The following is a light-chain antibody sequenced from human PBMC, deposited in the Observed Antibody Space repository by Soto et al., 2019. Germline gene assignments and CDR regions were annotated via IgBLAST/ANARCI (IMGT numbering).Light chain of an antibody. Sequence: QSALTQPRSVSGSPGQSVTISCTGTSSDVGGYNYVSWYQQHPGKAPKLMIYDVSKRPSGVPDRFSGSKSGNTASLTISGLQAEDEADYYCCSYAGSYNPGVVFGGGTKLTVL. CDR2: DVS. CDR1: SSDVGGYNY. J-gene: IGLJ2*01. CDR3: CSYAGSYNPGVV. V-gene: IGLV2-11*01.